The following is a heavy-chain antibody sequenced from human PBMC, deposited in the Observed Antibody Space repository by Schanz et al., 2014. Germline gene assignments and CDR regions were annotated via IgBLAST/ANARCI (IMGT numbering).Heavy chain of an antibody. J-gene: IGHJ3*02. CDR3: ARGPSTGAFDI. CDR2: INPSVGNT. Sequence: QVQLVQSAPEVKKPGASVKVSCKASGYTFTTYYIHWVRQAPGQGLEWMGLINPSVGNTNYAQKFRGRVTMTRDTSTSTVYMELSSLRSEDTAVYFCARGPSTGAFDIWGQGTMVTVSS. CDR1: GYTFTTYY. V-gene: IGHV1-46*03.